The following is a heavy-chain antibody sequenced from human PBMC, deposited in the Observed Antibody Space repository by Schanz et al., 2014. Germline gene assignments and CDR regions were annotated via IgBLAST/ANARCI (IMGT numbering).Heavy chain of an antibody. D-gene: IGHD6-13*01. CDR1: GGTFASYT. Sequence: QVQLVQSGAEVKKPGSSVKVSCQASGGTFASYTLNWMRQARGQGPEVVGRIVPLVNVTLYTHKFRDRVTMTTDTSTSTAYMELRSLRSDDTAVYYCARDNLVSSSWYNYYGMDVWGQGTTVTVSS. V-gene: IGHV1-69*08. CDR2: IVPLVNVT. CDR3: ARDNLVSSSWYNYYGMDV. J-gene: IGHJ6*02.